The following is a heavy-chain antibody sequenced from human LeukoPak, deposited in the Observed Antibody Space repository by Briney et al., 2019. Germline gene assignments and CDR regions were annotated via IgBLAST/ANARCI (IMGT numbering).Heavy chain of an antibody. Sequence: PSETLSLTCTVSGGSISSSSYYWGWIRQPPGKGLEWIGSIYYSGSSYYNPSLKSRVTISVDTSKNQFSLKLSSVTAADTAVYYCARRSYGGSAHDYWGQGTLVTVSS. J-gene: IGHJ4*02. CDR2: IYYSGSS. CDR1: GGSISSSSYY. D-gene: IGHD4-23*01. V-gene: IGHV4-39*07. CDR3: ARRSYGGSAHDY.